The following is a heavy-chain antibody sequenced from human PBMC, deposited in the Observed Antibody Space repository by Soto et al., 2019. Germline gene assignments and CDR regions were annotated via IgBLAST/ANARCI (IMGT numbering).Heavy chain of an antibody. CDR2: ISYDGSNK. Sequence: GGSLRLSCAASGFTVSSYAMHWVRQAPGKGLEWVAVISYDGSNKYYADSVKGRFTISRDNSKNTLYLQMNSLRAEDTAVYYCARDGVSSSWYVSYGMDVWGQGTTVTVSS. CDR1: GFTVSSYA. J-gene: IGHJ6*02. D-gene: IGHD6-13*01. V-gene: IGHV3-30-3*01. CDR3: ARDGVSSSWYVSYGMDV.